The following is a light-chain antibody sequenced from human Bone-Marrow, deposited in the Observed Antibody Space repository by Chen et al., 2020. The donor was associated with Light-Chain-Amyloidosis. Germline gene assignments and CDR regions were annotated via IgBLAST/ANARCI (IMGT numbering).Light chain of an antibody. V-gene: IGLV3-21*02. J-gene: IGLJ3*02. CDR2: DDS. CDR1: NIGSTS. CDR3: QVWDRSSDRPV. Sequence: SYVLTQTSSVSVAPGQTATIACGGNNIGSTSVHWYQQTPGPAPLLVVYDDSDRPSGIPERLSGSNSGNTATLTISRVEAGDEADYYCQVWDRSSDRPVFGGGTKPTVL.